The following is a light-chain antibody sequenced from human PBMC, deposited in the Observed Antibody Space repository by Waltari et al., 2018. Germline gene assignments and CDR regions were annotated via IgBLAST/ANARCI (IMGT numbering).Light chain of an antibody. CDR3: QTWGTGILSWV. V-gene: IGLV4-69*01. Sequence: QLVLTQPPSASASLGASVKLTCTLSSGHSSYVIAWHQHQPGKGPRYLMKVNSDGSHFKGDWIPDRFSGSSSGAERYLTISSLQSEDEADYYYQTWGTGILSWVFGGGTKLTVL. J-gene: IGLJ3*02. CDR2: VNSDGSH. CDR1: SGHSSYV.